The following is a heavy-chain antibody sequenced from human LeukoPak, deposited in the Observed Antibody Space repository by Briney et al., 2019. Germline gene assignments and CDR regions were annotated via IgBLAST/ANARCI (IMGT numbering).Heavy chain of an antibody. V-gene: IGHV4-59*01. CDR2: IYYSGST. J-gene: IGHJ6*03. CDR1: GGSISSYY. Sequence: SETLSLTCTVSGGSISSYYWSWIRQPPGKGLEWIGYIYYSGSTNYNPSLKSRVTISVDTSKNQFSLKLSSVTAADTAVYYCARVRRGTMVRGVIRGRGYYYYYMDVWGKGTTVTVSS. D-gene: IGHD3-10*01. CDR3: ARVRRGTMVRGVIRGRGYYYYYMDV.